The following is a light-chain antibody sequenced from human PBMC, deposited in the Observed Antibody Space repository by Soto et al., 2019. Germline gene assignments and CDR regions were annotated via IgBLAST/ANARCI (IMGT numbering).Light chain of an antibody. J-gene: IGKJ4*01. CDR2: GTA. Sequence: DIQLTQSPSAMSASVGDRVTITCRASQGIGTLLTWFQQKPGRVPKRLIYGTANLQNGVPTRFSGTGSGTEFTLTISSLQPEDFATYYCLQHDGYPFTFGGGTKVDIK. V-gene: IGKV1-17*03. CDR3: LQHDGYPFT. CDR1: QGIGTL.